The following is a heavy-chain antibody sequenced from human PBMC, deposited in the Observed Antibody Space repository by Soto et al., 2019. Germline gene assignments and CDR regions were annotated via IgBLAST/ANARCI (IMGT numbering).Heavy chain of an antibody. Sequence: QVQLVESGGGVVQPGRSLRLSCAASGFTFSSYGMHWVRQAPGKGLEWVAVIWYDGSNKYYADSVKGRFTISRDNSKNTLYLQMNSPRAEDTAVYYCARDWDSGSYWFDPWGQGTLVTVSS. D-gene: IGHD1-26*01. J-gene: IGHJ5*02. CDR2: IWYDGSNK. V-gene: IGHV3-33*01. CDR3: ARDWDSGSYWFDP. CDR1: GFTFSSYG.